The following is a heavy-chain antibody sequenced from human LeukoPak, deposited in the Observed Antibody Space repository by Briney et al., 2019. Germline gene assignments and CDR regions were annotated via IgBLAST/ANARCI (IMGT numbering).Heavy chain of an antibody. Sequence: PSETLSLTCTVSGASISAFHWTWFRQPAGKGLEWIGLIYSSGSTLFNPSLKSRVAMSVDLTKNQLSLKLTSVTAADTAMYYCARRDGDYWGRGTLVTVSS. J-gene: IGHJ4*02. CDR2: IYSSGST. D-gene: IGHD5-24*01. CDR3: ARRDGDY. V-gene: IGHV4-4*07. CDR1: GASISAFH.